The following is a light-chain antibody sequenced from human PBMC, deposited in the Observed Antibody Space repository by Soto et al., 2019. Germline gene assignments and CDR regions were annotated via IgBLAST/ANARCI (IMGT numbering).Light chain of an antibody. CDR2: KAS. CDR3: QQYNSYL. CDR1: QTISSW. J-gene: IGKJ1*01. Sequence: DIQMTQSPSTLSGSVGDRVTITCRASQTISSWLAWYQRKPGKAPKLLIYKASTLKSGVPSRFSGSGSGTEFTLTISSLQPEDFATYYCQQYNSYLFGHRTKVNI. V-gene: IGKV1-5*03.